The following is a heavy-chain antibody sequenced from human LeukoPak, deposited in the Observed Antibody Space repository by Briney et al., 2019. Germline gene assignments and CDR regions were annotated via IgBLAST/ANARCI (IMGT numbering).Heavy chain of an antibody. V-gene: IGHV3-23*01. CDR3: AELGITMIGGV. J-gene: IGHJ6*04. CDR1: GFTFSSYA. Sequence: GGSLRLSCAASGFTFSSYAMSWVRQAPGKGLEWVSAISGSGGSTYYADSVKGRFTISRDNAKNSLYLQMNSPRAEDTAVYYCAELGITMIGGVWGKGTTVTISS. D-gene: IGHD3-10*02. CDR2: ISGSGGST.